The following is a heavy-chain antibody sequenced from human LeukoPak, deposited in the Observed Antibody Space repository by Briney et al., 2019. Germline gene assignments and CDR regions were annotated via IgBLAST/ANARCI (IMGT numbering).Heavy chain of an antibody. J-gene: IGHJ3*02. V-gene: IGHV1-18*01. CDR2: ISTYNSNT. Sequence: ASVKVSCKASGYTFTSYGISWVRQAPGQGLAWMGWISTYNSNTHYAQKLQGRVTVTTDASTSTAYMELRSLRSDDTAVYYCARGIPPGDAFDIWGQGTMVTVSS. CDR3: ARGIPPGDAFDI. D-gene: IGHD2-2*02. CDR1: GYTFTSYG.